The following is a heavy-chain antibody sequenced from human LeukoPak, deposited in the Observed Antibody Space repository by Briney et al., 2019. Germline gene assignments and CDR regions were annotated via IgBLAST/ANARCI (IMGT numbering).Heavy chain of an antibody. CDR3: ARFIVVVPAARGSDAFDI. Sequence: PSETLSLTCAVHGGSFSGYSWHWIRQSPGKGLEWVANIKQDGSEKYYVDSVKGRFTISRDNAKNSLYLQMNSLRAEDTAVYYCARFIVVVPAARGSDAFDIWGQGTMVTVSS. CDR1: GGSFSGYS. CDR2: IKQDGSEK. D-gene: IGHD2-2*01. V-gene: IGHV3-7*01. J-gene: IGHJ3*02.